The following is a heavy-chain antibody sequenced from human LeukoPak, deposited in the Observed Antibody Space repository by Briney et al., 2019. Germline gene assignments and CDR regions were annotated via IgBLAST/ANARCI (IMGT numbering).Heavy chain of an antibody. CDR1: GGSFSGYY. V-gene: IGHV4-34*01. CDR3: ASRLYCSSTSCPPFDY. J-gene: IGHJ4*02. D-gene: IGHD2-2*01. Sequence: SETLSLTCAVYGGSFSGYYWSWIRQPPGKGLEWIGEINHSGSTNYNPSLKSRVTISVDTSKNQFSLKLSSVTAADTAVYYCASRLYCSSTSCPPFDYWGQGTLVTVSS. CDR2: INHSGST.